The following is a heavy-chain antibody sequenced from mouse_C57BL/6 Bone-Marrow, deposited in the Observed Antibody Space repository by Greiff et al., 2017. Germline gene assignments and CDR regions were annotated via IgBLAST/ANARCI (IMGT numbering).Heavy chain of an antibody. Sequence: EVKLVESGGGLVKPGGSLKLSCAASGFTFSSYAMSWVRQTPEKRLEWVATISDGGSYTYYPDNVKGRFTISRDNAKNNLYLQMSHLKSEDTAMYYCARGIYYDYVWGQGTLVTVSA. CDR3: ARGIYYDYV. J-gene: IGHJ3*01. V-gene: IGHV5-4*03. CDR1: GFTFSSYA. D-gene: IGHD2-4*01. CDR2: ISDGGSYT.